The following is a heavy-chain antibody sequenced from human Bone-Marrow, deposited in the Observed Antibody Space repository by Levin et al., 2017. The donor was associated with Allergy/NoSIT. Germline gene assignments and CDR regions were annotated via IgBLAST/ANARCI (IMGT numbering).Heavy chain of an antibody. CDR1: GYTFTDYF. CDR3: ARAMPGSGTPPNFDS. Sequence: GESLKISCQSSGYTFTDYFLHWVRQAPGQGLEWMGWINPKSGDTNYAHKFRGRVTLTRDTSMTTVYMDLSRLRSDDTALFYCARAMPGSGTPPNFDSWGQGTLVAVSS. J-gene: IGHJ4*02. CDR2: INPKSGDT. D-gene: IGHD3-10*01. V-gene: IGHV1-2*02.